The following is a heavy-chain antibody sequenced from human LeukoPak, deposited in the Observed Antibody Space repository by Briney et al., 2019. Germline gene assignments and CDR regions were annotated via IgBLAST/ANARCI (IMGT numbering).Heavy chain of an antibody. Sequence: GGSLRLSCAASGFTFSSYSMSWVRQASGKGLEWVSSISSSSYIYYADSVKGRFTISRDNAKNSLYLQMNSLRAEDTAVYYCARGGDGYEYYMDVWGKGTTVTVSS. V-gene: IGHV3-21*01. D-gene: IGHD5-24*01. CDR2: ISSSSYI. CDR3: ARGGDGYEYYMDV. CDR1: GFTFSSYS. J-gene: IGHJ6*03.